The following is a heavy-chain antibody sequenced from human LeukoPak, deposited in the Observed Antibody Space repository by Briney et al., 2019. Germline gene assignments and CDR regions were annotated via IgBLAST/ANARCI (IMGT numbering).Heavy chain of an antibody. CDR2: IGGSGDST. CDR1: GFTFSSYA. D-gene: IGHD5-24*01. V-gene: IGHV3-23*01. J-gene: IGHJ4*02. Sequence: GGSLRLSCAASGFTFSSYAMSWVRQAPGRGLEWVSAIGGSGDSTYYADSVKGRFTISRDNSKNTLYVQMNSLRAEDTAVYYCAKEGMAGIRQYFDYWGQGTLVTVSS. CDR3: AKEGMAGIRQYFDY.